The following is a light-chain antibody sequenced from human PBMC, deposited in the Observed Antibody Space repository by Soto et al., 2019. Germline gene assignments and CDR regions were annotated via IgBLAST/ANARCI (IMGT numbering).Light chain of an antibody. Sequence: QSALTQPPSASGSPGQSVTISCTGTSSDVGGYNYVSWYQQHPGKAPKLMIYEVSKRPSGVPDRFSGSKSDNTASLTVSGLQSEDEADYYCSSHAGSINVVFGGGTKLTVL. J-gene: IGLJ2*01. CDR2: EVS. CDR3: SSHAGSINVV. CDR1: SSDVGGYNY. V-gene: IGLV2-8*01.